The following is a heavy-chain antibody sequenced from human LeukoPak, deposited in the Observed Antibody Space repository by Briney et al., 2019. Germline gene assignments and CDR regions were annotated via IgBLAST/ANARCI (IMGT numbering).Heavy chain of an antibody. J-gene: IGHJ4*02. CDR2: IYHSGST. D-gene: IGHD3-22*01. V-gene: IGHV4-38-2*02. CDR3: AKDVRTYYDSSGYHDY. Sequence: SETLSLTCAVSGYSISSGYYWGWIRQPPGKGLEWIGSIYHSGSTYYNPSLKSRVTISADTSKNQFSLKLSSVTAADTAVYYCAKDVRTYYDSSGYHDYWGQGTLVTVSS. CDR1: GYSISSGYY.